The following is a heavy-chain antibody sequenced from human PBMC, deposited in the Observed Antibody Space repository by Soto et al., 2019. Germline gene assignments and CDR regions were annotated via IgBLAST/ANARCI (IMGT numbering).Heavy chain of an antibody. CDR3: ATHNSSGWYYFDY. CDR2: ISYDGSNK. D-gene: IGHD6-19*01. CDR1: GFTFSSYG. J-gene: IGHJ4*02. Sequence: GGSLRLSCAASGFTFSSYGMHWVRQAPGKGLEWVAVISYDGSNKYYADSVKGRFTISRDNSKNTLYLQMNSLRAEDTAVYYCATHNSSGWYYFDYWGQGTLVTVSS. V-gene: IGHV3-30*03.